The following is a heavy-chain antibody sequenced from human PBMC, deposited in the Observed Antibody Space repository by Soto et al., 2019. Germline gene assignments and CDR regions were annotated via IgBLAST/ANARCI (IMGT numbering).Heavy chain of an antibody. CDR1: GFTFSDYY. Sequence: AGGSLRLSCAASGFTFSDYYMSWIRQAPGKGLEWVSYISSSSSYRNYADSVKGRFTISRDNAENSLYLQMNSLRAEDTAVYYCAREQRDGYNYCDFWGQGTLVTVSS. D-gene: IGHD5-12*01. CDR3: AREQRDGYNYCDF. J-gene: IGHJ4*02. CDR2: ISSSSSYR. V-gene: IGHV3-11*06.